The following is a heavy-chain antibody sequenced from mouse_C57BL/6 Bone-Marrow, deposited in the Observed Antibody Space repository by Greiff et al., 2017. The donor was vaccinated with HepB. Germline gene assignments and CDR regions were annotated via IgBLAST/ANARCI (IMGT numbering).Heavy chain of an antibody. D-gene: IGHD1-1*01. CDR1: GYTFTSYW. CDR3: ARSQHYYGTLYWYFDV. V-gene: IGHV1-64*01. J-gene: IGHJ1*03. Sequence: QVQLQQPGAELVKPGASVKLSCKASGYTFTSYWMHWVKQRPGQGLEWIGMIHPNSGSTNYNEKFKSKATLTVDKSSSTAYMQLSSLTSEDSAVYYCARSQHYYGTLYWYFDVWGTGTTVTVSS. CDR2: IHPNSGST.